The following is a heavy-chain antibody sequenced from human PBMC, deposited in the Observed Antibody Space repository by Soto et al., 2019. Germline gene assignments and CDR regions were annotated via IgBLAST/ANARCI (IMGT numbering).Heavy chain of an antibody. CDR2: ISGSGGST. CDR3: ANNEAATVEYFQH. D-gene: IGHD2-15*01. V-gene: IGHV3-23*01. CDR1: GFTFSSYA. Sequence: GGSLRLSCAASGFTFSSYAMSWVRQAPGKGLEWVSAISGSGGSTYYADSVKGRFTISRDNSKNTLYLQMNSLRAEDTAVYYCANNEAATVEYFQHWGQGTLVTVSS. J-gene: IGHJ1*01.